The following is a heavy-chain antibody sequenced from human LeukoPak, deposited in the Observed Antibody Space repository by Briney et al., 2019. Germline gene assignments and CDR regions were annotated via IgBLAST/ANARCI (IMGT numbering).Heavy chain of an antibody. Sequence: PGGSLRFSCVASGFTFDTYSMNWIRQAPGKGLEWTSYITDDSKTMYYADSVKGRFTISRDNAKNALYLQMNSLRGEDTAVYYCVARGGWARFDYWGQGTLVTVSS. CDR2: ITDDSKTM. CDR3: VARGGWARFDY. V-gene: IGHV3-48*04. D-gene: IGHD6-19*01. CDR1: GFTFDTYS. J-gene: IGHJ4*02.